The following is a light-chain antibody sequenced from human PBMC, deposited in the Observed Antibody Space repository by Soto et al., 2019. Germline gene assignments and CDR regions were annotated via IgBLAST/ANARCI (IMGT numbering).Light chain of an antibody. CDR2: EGT. J-gene: IGLJ1*01. CDR1: SSYVGSYNL. V-gene: IGLV2-23*01. CDR3: YSYAGANLYV. Sequence: QSVLTQPASVSASPGQSITIPCTGPSSYVGSYNLGSWFQQHPGKVPKLLIYEGTKRPSGLSDRFSGSKSGNTASLTISGLQAEDEADYYCYSYAGANLYVFGTGTKLTVL.